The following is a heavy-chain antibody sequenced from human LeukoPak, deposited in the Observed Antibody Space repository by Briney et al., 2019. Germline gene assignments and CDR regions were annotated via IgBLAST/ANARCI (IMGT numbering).Heavy chain of an antibody. V-gene: IGHV4-34*01. Sequence: SETLSLTCAVYGGSFSGYYWSWIRQPPGKGLEWIGSIYYSGSTYYNPSLKSRVTISVDTSKNQFSLKLSSVTAADTAVYYCASYVLLWFGELSNWFDPWGQGTLVTVSS. CDR1: GGSFSGYY. CDR3: ASYVLLWFGELSNWFDP. CDR2: IYYSGST. D-gene: IGHD3-10*01. J-gene: IGHJ5*02.